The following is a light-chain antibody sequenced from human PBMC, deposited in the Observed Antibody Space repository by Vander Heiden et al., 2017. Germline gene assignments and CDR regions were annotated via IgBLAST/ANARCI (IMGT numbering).Light chain of an antibody. V-gene: IGLV2-14*01. CDR3: SSYTSSSTPYV. CDR2: DVS. CDR1: SRNVGGYND. Sequence: QSALTQPASVSGSPGQSITISCTGSSRNVGGYNDVSWYQQHPGKAPKLMIYDVSNRPSGVSNRFSGSKSGNTASLTISGLQAEDEADYYCSSYTSSSTPYVFGTGTKVTVL. J-gene: IGLJ1*01.